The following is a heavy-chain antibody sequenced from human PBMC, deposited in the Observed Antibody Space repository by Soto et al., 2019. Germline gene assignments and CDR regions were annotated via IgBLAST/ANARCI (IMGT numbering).Heavy chain of an antibody. CDR3: AKGYDSSGYYPLVPDY. Sequence: GGSLRLSCAASGFTFSSYAMSWVRQAPGKGLEWVSAISGSGGSTYYADSVKGRFTISRDNSKNTLYLQMKSLRAEDTAVYYCAKGYDSSGYYPLVPDYWGQGTLVTVSS. CDR2: ISGSGGST. CDR1: GFTFSSYA. J-gene: IGHJ4*02. V-gene: IGHV3-23*01. D-gene: IGHD3-22*01.